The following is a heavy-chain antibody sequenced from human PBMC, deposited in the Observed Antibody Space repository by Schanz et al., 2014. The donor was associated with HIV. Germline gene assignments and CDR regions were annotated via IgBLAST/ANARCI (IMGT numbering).Heavy chain of an antibody. CDR2: ISYDGRNK. J-gene: IGHJ4*02. CDR1: AFTFRSYA. D-gene: IGHD5-12*01. Sequence: VHLSESGGGLVQPGRSLRLSCAASAFTFRSYALHWVRQAPGKGLDWVAGISYDGRNKYYADSVKGRFTISRDNAKNSLYLQMNSLRAEDTAVYYCARDLGGYNLGVDYWGQGTLVTVSS. V-gene: IGHV3-30*04. CDR3: ARDLGGYNLGVDY.